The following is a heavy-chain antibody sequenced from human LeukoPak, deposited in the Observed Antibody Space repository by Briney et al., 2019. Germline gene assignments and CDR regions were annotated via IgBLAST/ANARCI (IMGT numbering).Heavy chain of an antibody. CDR1: GLTFNNYA. CDR3: ATSWGPDTSAFRWGRDGMDV. CDR2: ISKSGDHT. D-gene: IGHD3-16*01. Sequence: GGSLRLSCAVSGLTFNNYAMSWVRQAPGKGLEWVSAISKSGDHTYYAASAKGRFTIYRDNSKNTQYLQMNSLRAKDTAVYYCATSWGPDTSAFRWGRDGMDVWGQGTTVIVS. V-gene: IGHV3-23*01. J-gene: IGHJ6*02.